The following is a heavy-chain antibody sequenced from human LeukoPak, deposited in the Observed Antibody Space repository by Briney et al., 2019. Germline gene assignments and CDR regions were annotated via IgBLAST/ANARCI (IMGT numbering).Heavy chain of an antibody. CDR1: GGSINTYF. D-gene: IGHD3-10*01. CDR2: VFYSGSA. J-gene: IGHJ4*02. V-gene: IGHV4-39*01. Sequence: SETLSLTCTVSGGSINTYFWTWIRQPPGKGLEWIASVFYSGSAYYNPSLESRVTKSVDTSKNQFSLKLSSVTAADTAVYYCARQYGLGRWYFDFWGQGTLVTVSS. CDR3: ARQYGLGRWYFDF.